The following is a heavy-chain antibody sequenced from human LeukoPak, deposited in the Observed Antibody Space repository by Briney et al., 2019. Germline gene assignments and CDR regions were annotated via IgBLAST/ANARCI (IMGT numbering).Heavy chain of an antibody. V-gene: IGHV3-7*01. CDR3: AKYDYGEHLLDAFDI. J-gene: IGHJ3*02. Sequence: GSLRLSCTASGLIFSNYWMSWVRQAPGKGLEWVANIKQDGSDKYYVDSVKGRFTISRDNAKNSLYLQMNSLRVEDTAVYYCAKYDYGEHLLDAFDIWGQGTRVTVSS. CDR2: IKQDGSDK. D-gene: IGHD4-17*01. CDR1: GLIFSNYW.